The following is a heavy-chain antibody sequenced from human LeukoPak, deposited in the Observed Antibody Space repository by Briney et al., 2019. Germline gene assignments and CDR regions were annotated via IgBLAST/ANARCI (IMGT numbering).Heavy chain of an antibody. CDR2: IKQDGSEK. CDR3: ARIGNNPRITIFGVAHLDYYYYGMDV. J-gene: IGHJ6*02. D-gene: IGHD3-3*01. CDR1: GLTLSNYW. Sequence: GGSLRLSCTASGLTLSNYWMIWVRQAPGKGLEWVANIKQDGSEKYYVDSVKGRFIISRDNAKNSLYLQMNSLRAEDTAVYYCARIGNNPRITIFGVAHLDYYYYGMDVWGQGTTVTVSS. V-gene: IGHV3-7*03.